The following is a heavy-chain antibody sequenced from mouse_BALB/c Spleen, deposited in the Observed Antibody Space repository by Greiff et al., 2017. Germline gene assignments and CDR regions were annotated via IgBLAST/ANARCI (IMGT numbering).Heavy chain of an antibody. D-gene: IGHD2-4*01. V-gene: IGHV5-6-3*01. CDR3: ARDREDDYLAY. CDR2: INSNGGST. Sequence: DVKLVESGGGLVQPGGSLKLSCAASGFTFSSYGMSWVRQTPDKRLELVATINSNGGSTYYPDSVKGRFTISRDNAKNTLYLQMSSLKSEDTALDYCARDREDDYLAYWGQGTLVTVSA. J-gene: IGHJ3*01. CDR1: GFTFSSYG.